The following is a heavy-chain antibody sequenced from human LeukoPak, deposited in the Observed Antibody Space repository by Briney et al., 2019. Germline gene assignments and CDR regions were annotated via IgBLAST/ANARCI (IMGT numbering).Heavy chain of an antibody. J-gene: IGHJ3*02. CDR1: GYTFTGYY. V-gene: IGHV1-2*06. D-gene: IGHD2-15*01. Sequence: ASVKVSCKASGYTFTGYYMRWVRQAPGQGLEWMGRINPNSGGTNYAQKFQGRVTMTRDTSISTGYMDLCRLRSDDTAVYYCARDGMSGGSWGGSDAFDIWGQGTMVTVSS. CDR3: ARDGMSGGSWGGSDAFDI. CDR2: INPNSGGT.